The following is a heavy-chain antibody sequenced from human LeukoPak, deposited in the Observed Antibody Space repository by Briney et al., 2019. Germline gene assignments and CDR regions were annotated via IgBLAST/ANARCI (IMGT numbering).Heavy chain of an antibody. D-gene: IGHD5-12*01. V-gene: IGHV1-69*01. CDR2: IIPTFGTA. J-gene: IGHJ6*04. CDR3: ASYVGYSGWVGDYYYGMDV. Sequence: SVKVSCKASGGTFSSYAISWVRQAPGQGLEWMGGIIPTFGTANYAQKFQGRVTITADESTSTAYMELSSLRSEDTAVYYCASYVGYSGWVGDYYYGMDVWGKGTTVTVSS. CDR1: GGTFSSYA.